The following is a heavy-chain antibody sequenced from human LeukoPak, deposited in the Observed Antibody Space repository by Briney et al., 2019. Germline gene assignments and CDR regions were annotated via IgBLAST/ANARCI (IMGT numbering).Heavy chain of an antibody. D-gene: IGHD3-22*01. J-gene: IGHJ4*02. CDR1: GGSISSGSYY. CDR3: ARTPDSSGYYLNY. V-gene: IGHV4-61*02. CDR2: IYTSGST. Sequence: LTCTVSGGSISSGSYYWSWIRQPAGKGLEWIGRIYTSGSTNYNPSLKSRVTISVDTSKNQFSLKLSSVTAADTAVYYCARTPDSSGYYLNYWGQGTLVTVSS.